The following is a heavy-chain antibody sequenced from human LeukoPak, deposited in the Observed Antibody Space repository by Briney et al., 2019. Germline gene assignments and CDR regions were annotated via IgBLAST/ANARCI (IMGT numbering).Heavy chain of an antibody. Sequence: GGSLRLSCAASGFTFSSYAMSWVRQAPGKGLEWVSAISGSGGSTYYADSVKGRFTISRDNSKNTLYLQMNSLRAEDTAVYYCAKVERLQYGDYPPDYFDYWGQGTLVTVSS. CDR1: GFTFSSYA. CDR2: ISGSGGST. D-gene: IGHD4-17*01. V-gene: IGHV3-23*01. J-gene: IGHJ4*02. CDR3: AKVERLQYGDYPPDYFDY.